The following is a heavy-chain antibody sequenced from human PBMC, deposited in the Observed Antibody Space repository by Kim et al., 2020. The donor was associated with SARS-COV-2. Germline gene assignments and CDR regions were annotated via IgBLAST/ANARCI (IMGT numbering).Heavy chain of an antibody. V-gene: IGHV1-2*06. Sequence: ASVKVSCKASGYTFTGYYMHWVRQAPGQGLEWMGRINPNSGGTNYAQKFQGRVTMTRDTSISTAYMELSRLRSDDTAVYYCARTPGIAAADNNWFDPWGQGTLVTVSS. CDR1: GYTFTGYY. CDR2: INPNSGGT. CDR3: ARTPGIAAADNNWFDP. J-gene: IGHJ5*02. D-gene: IGHD6-13*01.